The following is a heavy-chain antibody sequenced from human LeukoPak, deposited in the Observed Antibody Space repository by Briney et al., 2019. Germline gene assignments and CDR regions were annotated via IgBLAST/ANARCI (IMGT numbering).Heavy chain of an antibody. CDR3: ASVGPYSSGGPGDY. Sequence: TSVKVSCKASGYTFTLYYMHWVRQAPGQGLEWMGRIIPILGIANYAQKFQGRVTITADKSTSTAYMELSSLRSEDTAVYYCASVGPYSSGGPGDYWGQGTLVTVSS. J-gene: IGHJ4*02. CDR1: GYTFTLYY. V-gene: IGHV1-69*02. D-gene: IGHD6-19*01. CDR2: IIPILGIA.